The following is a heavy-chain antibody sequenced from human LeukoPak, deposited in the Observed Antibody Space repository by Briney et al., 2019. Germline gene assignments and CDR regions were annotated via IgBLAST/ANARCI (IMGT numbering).Heavy chain of an antibody. Sequence: KPSETLSLTCTVSGGSISSYYWSWIRQPPGKGLEWIGYIYYTGSTYYNPSLESRVTISVDTSKNQFSLKLSSVTAADTAVYYCARATLGANFDYWGQGTLVTVYS. V-gene: IGHV4-59*06. J-gene: IGHJ4*02. CDR2: IYYTGST. CDR3: ARATLGANFDY. D-gene: IGHD1-26*01. CDR1: GGSISSYY.